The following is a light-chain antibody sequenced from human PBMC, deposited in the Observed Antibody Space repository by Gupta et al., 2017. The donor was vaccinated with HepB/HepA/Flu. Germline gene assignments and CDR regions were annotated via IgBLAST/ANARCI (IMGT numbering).Light chain of an antibody. Sequence: EIVMTPSPSTLSVSPGERATLSCWASQSVSTSLAWYHQKPGQAPRPLIYGASTRDTGVSARFSGSGSGTEFTLTISGLQSEDFGGYYCQQYDNWPPFTFGGGTKVEI. V-gene: IGKV3-15*01. CDR2: GAS. J-gene: IGKJ4*01. CDR1: QSVSTS. CDR3: QQYDNWPPFT.